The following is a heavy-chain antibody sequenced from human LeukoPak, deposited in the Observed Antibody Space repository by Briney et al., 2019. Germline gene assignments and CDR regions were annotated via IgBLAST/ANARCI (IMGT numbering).Heavy chain of an antibody. CDR1: GFTFSNAW. J-gene: IGHJ4*02. CDR3: ARVQRGIAVALDY. CDR2: ISTTGSSI. Sequence: GGSLRLSCAASGFTFSNAWMNWVRQAPGKGLEWVSYISTTGSSIYYADSVKGRFTISRDNVKNLLYLQMNSLRAEDTAVYYCARVQRGIAVALDYWGQGTLATVSS. V-gene: IGHV3-48*04. D-gene: IGHD6-19*01.